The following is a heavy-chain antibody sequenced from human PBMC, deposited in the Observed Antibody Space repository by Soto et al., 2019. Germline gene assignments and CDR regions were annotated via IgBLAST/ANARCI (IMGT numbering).Heavy chain of an antibody. J-gene: IGHJ4*02. D-gene: IGHD2-15*01. CDR2: VSIGGST. CDR1: GFTFSSYA. Sequence: DVQLLESGGGLVQPEGSLRLSCAASGFTFSSYAMGGVRQGPGKGREGVAGVSIGGSTHYADSVRGRFTISRDNSKNTLSLQMNSLTAEDTAVYFCAKRRGAGGHFDYWGQGALVTVSS. V-gene: IGHV3-23*01. CDR3: AKRRGAGGHFDY.